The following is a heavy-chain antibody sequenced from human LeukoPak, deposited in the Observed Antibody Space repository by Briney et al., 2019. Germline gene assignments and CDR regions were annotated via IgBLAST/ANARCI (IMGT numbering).Heavy chain of an antibody. CDR1: GGSISSGSYY. J-gene: IGHJ3*02. D-gene: IGHD2-21*02. CDR3: ASRGVTGSFWIDAFDI. CDR2: IYTSGST. V-gene: IGHV4-61*02. Sequence: PSQTLSLTCTVSGGSISSGSYYWSWIRQPAGKGLEWIGRIYTSGSTNYNPSLKSRVTISVDTSKNQFSLKLSSVTAADTAVYYCASRGVTGSFWIDAFDIWGQGTMVTVSS.